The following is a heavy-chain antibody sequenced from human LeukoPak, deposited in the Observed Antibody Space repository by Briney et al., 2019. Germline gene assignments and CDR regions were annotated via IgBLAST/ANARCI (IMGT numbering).Heavy chain of an antibody. CDR2: MKQDGSEK. J-gene: IGHJ4*02. CDR1: GFTFSSYW. CDR3: AKEGFDS. Sequence: PGGSLRLSCVVSGFTFSSYWMSWVRQAPGQGLEWVANMKQDGSEKYYVDSVKGRFTISRDNAKNSLYLQMNSLRAEDTAVYYCAKEGFDSWGQGTLVTVSS. V-gene: IGHV3-7*03.